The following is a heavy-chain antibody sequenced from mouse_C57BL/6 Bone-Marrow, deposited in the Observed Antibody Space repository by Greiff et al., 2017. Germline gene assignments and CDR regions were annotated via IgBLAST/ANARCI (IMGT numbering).Heavy chain of an antibody. CDR1: GFTFSSYG. Sequence: EVQLVESGGDLVKPGGSLKLSCAASGFTFSSYGMSWVRQTPDKRLEWVATISSGGSYTYYPDSGKGRFTISRDNAKNTLYLQMSSLKSEDTAMYYCARRGDGRDWYFDVWGTGTTVTVSS. CDR2: ISSGGSYT. J-gene: IGHJ1*03. CDR3: ARRGDGRDWYFDV. V-gene: IGHV5-6*01.